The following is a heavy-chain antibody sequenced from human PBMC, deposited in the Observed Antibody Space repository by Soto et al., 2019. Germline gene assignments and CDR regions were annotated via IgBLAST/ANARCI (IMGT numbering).Heavy chain of an antibody. CDR2: IYATGTT. Sequence: SETLSLTCTVSGASISGFYWSWIRKSAGKGLEWIGRIYATGTTDYNPSLKSRVMMSVDTSKEQFSLKLRSVTAADTAVYYCVRDGTKTLRDWFDPWGQGISVTVSS. CDR1: GASISGFY. V-gene: IGHV4-4*07. CDR3: VRDGTKTLRDWFDP. J-gene: IGHJ5*02. D-gene: IGHD1-1*01.